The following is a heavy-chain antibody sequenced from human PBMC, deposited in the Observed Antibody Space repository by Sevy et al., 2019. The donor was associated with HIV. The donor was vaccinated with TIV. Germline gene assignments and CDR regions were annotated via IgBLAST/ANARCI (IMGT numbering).Heavy chain of an antibody. J-gene: IGHJ4*02. V-gene: IGHV3-7*01. Sequence: GGSLRLSCAASGFRFTDYWMSWVRQTPGKGLEWVATIKQDESEKYYVDSVKGRFVISRDNGKTSVSLQMNGLRVEDTALYYCASEVGGFNWRPYYFDSWGQGTLVTVSS. CDR2: IKQDESEK. D-gene: IGHD3-16*01. CDR3: ASEVGGFNWRPYYFDS. CDR1: GFRFTDYW.